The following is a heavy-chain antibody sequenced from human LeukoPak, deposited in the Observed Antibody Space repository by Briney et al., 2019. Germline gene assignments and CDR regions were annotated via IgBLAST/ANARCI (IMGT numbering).Heavy chain of an antibody. CDR2: ISYDGSNK. CDR1: GFTFSSYG. Sequence: PGGSLRLSCAASGFTFSSYGMHWVRQAPGKGLEWVAVISYDGSNKYYADSVKGRFTISRDNSKNTLYLQMNSLRAEDTAVYYCARGPYSSGSSADYWGQGTLVTVSS. V-gene: IGHV3-30*03. D-gene: IGHD6-19*01. CDR3: ARGPYSSGSSADY. J-gene: IGHJ4*02.